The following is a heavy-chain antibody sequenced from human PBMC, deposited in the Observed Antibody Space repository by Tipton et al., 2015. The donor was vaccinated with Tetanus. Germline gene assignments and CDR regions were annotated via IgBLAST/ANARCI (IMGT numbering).Heavy chain of an antibody. Sequence: TLSLTCTVSGVSISSYYWSWIRQSPGKGLEWIGYVYYSGSTNYNPSLKSRVAISMDTSKNQISLKLSSVTAADTAVYYCARRSYCSSSRCFDAFDLWGQGTMVTVSS. CDR1: GVSISSYY. J-gene: IGHJ3*01. CDR2: VYYSGST. D-gene: IGHD2-2*01. V-gene: IGHV4-59*01. CDR3: ARRSYCSSSRCFDAFDL.